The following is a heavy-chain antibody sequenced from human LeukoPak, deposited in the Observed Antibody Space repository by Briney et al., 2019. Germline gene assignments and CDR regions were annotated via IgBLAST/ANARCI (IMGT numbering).Heavy chain of an antibody. J-gene: IGHJ4*02. D-gene: IGHD6-13*01. Sequence: SETLSLTCAVYGGSFSGYYWSWIRQPPGKGLEWIGEINHSGSTNYNPSLKSRVTISVDTSKNQFSLKLSSVTAADTVVYYCARVAAAGPDYWGQGTLVTVSS. CDR1: GGSFSGYY. CDR2: INHSGST. V-gene: IGHV4-34*01. CDR3: ARVAAAGPDY.